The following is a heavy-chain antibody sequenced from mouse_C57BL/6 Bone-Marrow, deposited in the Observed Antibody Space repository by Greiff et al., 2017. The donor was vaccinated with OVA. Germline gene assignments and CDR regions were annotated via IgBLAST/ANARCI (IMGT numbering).Heavy chain of an antibody. D-gene: IGHD1-1*01. Sequence: VQLQQSGAELVRPGSSVKLSCKASGYTFTSYWMHWVKQRPIQGLEWIGNIDPSDSETHYNQKFKDKATLTVDKSSSTAYMQLSSLTSEDSAVYYCARGDYGSRGGDFDYWGQGTTLTVSS. CDR1: GYTFTSYW. CDR2: IDPSDSET. V-gene: IGHV1-52*01. CDR3: ARGDYGSRGGDFDY. J-gene: IGHJ2*01.